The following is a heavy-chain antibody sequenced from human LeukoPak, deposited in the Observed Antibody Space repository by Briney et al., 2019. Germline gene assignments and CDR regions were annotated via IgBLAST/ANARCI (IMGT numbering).Heavy chain of an antibody. Sequence: SGTLSLTCAVSGGSISSATWWSWVRQPPGKGLEWIGEIYHSGNSNYNPSLKSRATISADTSKNQFSLKLNSLTTADTAVYYCTRGAGWLIDYWGQGILVTVSS. CDR3: TRGAGWLIDY. V-gene: IGHV4-4*02. J-gene: IGHJ4*02. CDR1: GGSISSATW. D-gene: IGHD3-16*01. CDR2: IYHSGNS.